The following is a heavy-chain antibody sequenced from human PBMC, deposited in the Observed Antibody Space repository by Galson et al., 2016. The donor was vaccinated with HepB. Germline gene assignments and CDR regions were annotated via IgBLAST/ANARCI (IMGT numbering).Heavy chain of an antibody. Sequence: QSGAEVKKPGESLKISCQASGYIFTTYWIAWVRQMPGKGLEWMGTIYPGDSDTRYSPSFQAKVTVSADKSISTAYLQWSSLKASDTAMYYGARPSPNTPHGYYEPWGRGTLVT. CDR3: ARPSPNTPHGYYEP. V-gene: IGHV5-51*01. CDR1: GYIFTTYW. D-gene: IGHD4/OR15-4a*01. J-gene: IGHJ2*01. CDR2: IYPGDSDT.